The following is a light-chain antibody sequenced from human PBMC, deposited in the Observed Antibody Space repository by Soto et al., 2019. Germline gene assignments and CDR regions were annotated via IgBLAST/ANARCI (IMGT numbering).Light chain of an antibody. CDR1: QSVSRY. V-gene: IGKV3-11*01. Sequence: EIVLTQSPATLSLSPGERATLSCRASQSVSRYLAWYQQKPGQAPRLLIYDASNRATGIPARFSGSGSGTDFTLTISSLEPEDFGVYYCQQRSDWPSTFGGGTKVQIK. CDR2: DAS. CDR3: QQRSDWPST. J-gene: IGKJ4*01.